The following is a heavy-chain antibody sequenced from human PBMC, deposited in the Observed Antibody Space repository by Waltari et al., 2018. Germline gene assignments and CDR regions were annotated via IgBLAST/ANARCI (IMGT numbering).Heavy chain of an antibody. V-gene: IGHV3-30-3*02. J-gene: IGHJ6*02. CDR1: GLTFASFP. D-gene: IGHD2-2*01. CDR2: ISHDGANE. Sequence: QVQLVQSGGGVAQPGTSLRLACIPPGLTFASFPMFWVRQAPGMGLEWVSLISHDGANEHYADSVKGRFTISRDSSKGALYLQMNNLRPEDTAVYFCAKSRSLFYYYALDVWGQGTTVVVSS. CDR3: AKSRSLFYYYALDV.